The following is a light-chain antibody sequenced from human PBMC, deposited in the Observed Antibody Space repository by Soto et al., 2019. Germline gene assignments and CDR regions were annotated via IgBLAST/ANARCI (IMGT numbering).Light chain of an antibody. Sequence: DIQMTQSPSTLSASVGDRVTITCRASQSISSWLAWYQQKPGKAPKLLIYDASSLESGVPSRFSGSGSGTEFTLTISSLQPDDFATYSCPQYNSYSWTFGQGTKVEIK. CDR3: PQYNSYSWT. J-gene: IGKJ1*01. CDR2: DAS. CDR1: QSISSW. V-gene: IGKV1-5*01.